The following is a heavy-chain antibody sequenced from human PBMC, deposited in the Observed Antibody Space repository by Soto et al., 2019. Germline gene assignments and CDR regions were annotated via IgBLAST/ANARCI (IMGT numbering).Heavy chain of an antibody. V-gene: IGHV3-9*01. J-gene: IGHJ4*02. Sequence: EVQLVESGGGLVQPGRSLRLSCAASGFTFDDYAMHWVRQAPGKGLEWVSGISLNSGSIGYADSVKGRFTISRDNAKNSLYLQMNSLRAEDTALYYCAKDLHFEYSSSSGRSNYFDYWGQGTLVTVSS. CDR2: ISLNSGSI. D-gene: IGHD6-6*01. CDR3: AKDLHFEYSSSSGRSNYFDY. CDR1: GFTFDDYA.